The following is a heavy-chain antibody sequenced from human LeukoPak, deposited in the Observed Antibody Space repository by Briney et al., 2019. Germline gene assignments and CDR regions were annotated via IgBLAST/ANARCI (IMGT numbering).Heavy chain of an antibody. CDR1: EFTFSHHW. J-gene: IGHJ3*02. D-gene: IGHD2-15*01. V-gene: IGHV3-7*01. CDR3: ARVGGEGYCSGGSCYSDYGGAFDI. CDR2: IKQDGSET. Sequence: PGGSLRLSCAASEFTFSHHWMTWVRQAPGKGLELVANIKQDGSETYYVDSVKGRFTISRDNAKNSLYLQMNSLRAEDTAVYYCARVGGEGYCSGGSCYSDYGGAFDIWGQGTMVTVSS.